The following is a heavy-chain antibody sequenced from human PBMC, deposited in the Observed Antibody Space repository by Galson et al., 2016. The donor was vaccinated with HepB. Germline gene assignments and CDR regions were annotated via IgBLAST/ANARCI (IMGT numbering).Heavy chain of an antibody. V-gene: IGHV3-21*01. CDR2: ISASGESV. J-gene: IGHJ4*02. CDR3: ARDMQNCRTSTCLGLDQ. D-gene: IGHD2-15*01. CDR1: GFSLSSFM. Sequence: SLRLSCAASGFSLSSFMMNWVRQAPGRGLEWVSAISASGESVPYADSVKGRFTVSRDTAKNTLYLQMTGLSVDDTATYFCARDMQNCRTSTCLGLDQWGQGTLVIVSS.